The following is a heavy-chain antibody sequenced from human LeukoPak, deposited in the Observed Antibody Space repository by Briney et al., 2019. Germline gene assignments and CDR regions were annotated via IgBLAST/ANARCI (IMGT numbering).Heavy chain of an antibody. V-gene: IGHV3-23*01. D-gene: IGHD2-15*01. CDR3: AKQLGYCSDGSCYFPY. CDR2: ISGSGGST. CDR1: GFSFSSYE. Sequence: GGSLRLSCAASGFSFSSYEMSWVRQAPGRGLEWVSAISGSGGSTYYADSVQGRFTISRDNSKSTLCLQMNSLRAEDTAVYYCAKQLGYCSDGSCYFPYWGQGTLVTVSS. J-gene: IGHJ4*02.